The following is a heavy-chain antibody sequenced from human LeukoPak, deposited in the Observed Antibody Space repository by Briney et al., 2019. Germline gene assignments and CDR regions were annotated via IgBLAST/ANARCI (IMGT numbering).Heavy chain of an antibody. Sequence: PSETLSLTCTVPGGSISSSNYYWGWIRQPPGKGLEWIGSIFYTGSTYYNPSLKSRVTVSVDTSKNQFSLKLNSVTAADTAVYYCARLTMVRGVDRWGQGTLVTVSS. D-gene: IGHD3-10*01. CDR3: ARLTMVRGVDR. CDR1: GGSISSSNYY. J-gene: IGHJ5*02. CDR2: IFYTGST. V-gene: IGHV4-39*01.